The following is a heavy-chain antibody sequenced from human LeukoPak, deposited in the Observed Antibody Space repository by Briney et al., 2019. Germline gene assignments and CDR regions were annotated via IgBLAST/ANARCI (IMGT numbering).Heavy chain of an antibody. D-gene: IGHD3-10*01. CDR2: INHSGST. CDR3: ARGLYYYSSGSHWFDP. CDR1: GGSFSGYY. J-gene: IGHJ5*02. V-gene: IGHV4-34*01. Sequence: SETLSLTCAVYGGSFSGYYWSWIRQPPGKGLEWIGEINHSGSTNYNPSLKSRVTISVDTSKNQFSLKLSSVTAADTAVYYCARGLYYYSSGSHWFDPWGQGTLVTVSS.